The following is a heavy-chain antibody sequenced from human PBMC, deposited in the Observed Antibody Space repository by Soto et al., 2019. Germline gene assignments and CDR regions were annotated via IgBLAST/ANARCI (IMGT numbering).Heavy chain of an antibody. V-gene: IGHV3-21*04. CDR3: ANWNSHRAWFDP. D-gene: IGHD1-7*01. Sequence: GKGLEWVSSIGTRGSYIYDTDSVKGRFTISRDNTKDSLYLQMNSLRAEDTAVYYCANWNSHRAWFDPWGQGTLVTVSS. J-gene: IGHJ5*02. CDR2: IGTRGSYI.